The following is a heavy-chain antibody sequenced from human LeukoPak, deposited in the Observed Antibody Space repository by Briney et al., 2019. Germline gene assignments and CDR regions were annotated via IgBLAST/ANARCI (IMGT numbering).Heavy chain of an antibody. J-gene: IGHJ6*02. CDR2: IKYDGSEK. Sequence: PGGSLRLSCAASGFTFSSYWMSWVRQAPGKGLEWVANIKYDGSEKYYADSVKGRFTISRDNVKNTLFLQMNRLRAEDTAVYYCASYLTSIPSGMDVWGQGTTVTVSS. D-gene: IGHD2/OR15-2a*01. CDR1: GFTFSSYW. CDR3: ASYLTSIPSGMDV. V-gene: IGHV3-7*02.